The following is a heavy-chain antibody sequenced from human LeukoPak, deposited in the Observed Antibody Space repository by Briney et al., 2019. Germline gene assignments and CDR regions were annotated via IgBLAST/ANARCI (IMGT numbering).Heavy chain of an antibody. CDR3: ARVWRVRGVITAVFDS. Sequence: GGSLRVSCAASGFTFSGYWMRWVRQAPGAGLEWVANIKQDGSEKNYVDSVKGRFTISRDNAKNSLYLQMNSLRAEDTAVYYCARVWRVRGVITAVFDSWGQGTLVTVSS. V-gene: IGHV3-7*01. J-gene: IGHJ4*02. D-gene: IGHD3-10*01. CDR2: IKQDGSEK. CDR1: GFTFSGYW.